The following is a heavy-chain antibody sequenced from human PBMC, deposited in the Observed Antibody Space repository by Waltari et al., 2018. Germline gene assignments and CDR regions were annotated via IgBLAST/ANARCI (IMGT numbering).Heavy chain of an antibody. CDR2: IYYSGST. V-gene: IGHV4-39*07. J-gene: IGHJ4*02. Sequence: QLQLQESGPGLVKPSETLSLTCTVSGGSISSSSYYWGWIRQPPGKGLEWIGSIYYSGSTSYNPSLKSRVTISVDTSKNKFSLKLSSVTAADTAVYYCARDIIGRAVAVTPFDYWGQGTLVTVSS. D-gene: IGHD6-19*01. CDR3: ARDIIGRAVAVTPFDY. CDR1: GGSISSSSYY.